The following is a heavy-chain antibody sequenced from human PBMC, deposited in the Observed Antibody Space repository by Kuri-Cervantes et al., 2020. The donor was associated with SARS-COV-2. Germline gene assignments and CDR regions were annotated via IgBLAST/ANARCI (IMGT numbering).Heavy chain of an antibody. J-gene: IGHJ4*02. CDR3: AKWAVYDIPRGYFDY. Sequence: GESLKISCAASGFTFSSYAMHWVRQAPGKGLEWVAVISYDGSNKYYADSVKGRFTISRDNSKNTLYLQMNSLRAEDTAVYYCAKWAVYDIPRGYFDYWGQGTLVTVSS. V-gene: IGHV3-30*07. D-gene: IGHD3-9*01. CDR2: ISYDGSNK. CDR1: GFTFSSYA.